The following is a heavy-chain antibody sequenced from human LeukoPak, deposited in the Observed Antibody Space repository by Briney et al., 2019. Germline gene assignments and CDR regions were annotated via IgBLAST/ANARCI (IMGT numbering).Heavy chain of an antibody. CDR1: GYTFNTFD. V-gene: IGHV1-8*03. CDR3: ARPYFSSKTCKRWFDP. CDR2: VNPNSGNS. Sequence: ASVMVSCKASGYTFNTFDIHWVRQAAGQGLEWMGWVNPNSGNSGYEQKFQGRVTITMNTSITTAYLGLDNLTSEDTAVYYCARPYFSSKTCKRWFDPWGQGTLVTVSA. J-gene: IGHJ5*02. D-gene: IGHD2-2*01.